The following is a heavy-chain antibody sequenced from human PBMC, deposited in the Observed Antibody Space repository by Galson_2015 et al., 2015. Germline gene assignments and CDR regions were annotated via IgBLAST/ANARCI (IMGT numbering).Heavy chain of an antibody. CDR2: IYYSGST. J-gene: IGHJ6*02. CDR3: ARGGGYSYYERGGYYGMDV. V-gene: IGHV4-31*03. Sequence: TLSLTCTVSGGSISSGGYYWSWIRQHPGKGLEWIGYIYYSGSTYYNPSLKSRVTISVDTSKNQFSLKLSSVTAADTAVYYCARGGGYSYYERGGYYGMDVWGQGTTVTVSS. CDR1: GGSISSGGYY. D-gene: IGHD4-11*01.